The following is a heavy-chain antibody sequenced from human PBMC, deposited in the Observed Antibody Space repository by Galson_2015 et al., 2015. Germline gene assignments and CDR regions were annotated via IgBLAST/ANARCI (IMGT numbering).Heavy chain of an antibody. V-gene: IGHV4-39*01. Sequence: SETLSLTCTVSGGSISSSSYYWGWIRQPPGKGLEWIGSIYYSGSTYYNPSLKSRVTISVDTSKNQFSPKLSSVTAADTAVYYCARLEDCSGGSCYGGDYWGQGTLVTVSS. J-gene: IGHJ4*02. D-gene: IGHD2-15*01. CDR3: ARLEDCSGGSCYGGDY. CDR1: GGSISSSSYY. CDR2: IYYSGST.